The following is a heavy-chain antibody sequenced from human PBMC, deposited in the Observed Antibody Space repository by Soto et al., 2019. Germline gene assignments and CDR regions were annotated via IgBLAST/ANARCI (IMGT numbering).Heavy chain of an antibody. CDR2: INPNSGGT. CDR1: GYTFTGYY. J-gene: IGHJ4*02. D-gene: IGHD3-22*01. Sequence: ASVKVSCKSSGYTFTGYYIHWVRQAPGQGLEWMGWINPNSGGTNYAQKFQGRVTMTRDTSISTAYMELSRLRSDDTAVYYCARASTVDSSGYYYVPYYFDYWGQGTLVTVSS. V-gene: IGHV1-2*02. CDR3: ARASTVDSSGYYYVPYYFDY.